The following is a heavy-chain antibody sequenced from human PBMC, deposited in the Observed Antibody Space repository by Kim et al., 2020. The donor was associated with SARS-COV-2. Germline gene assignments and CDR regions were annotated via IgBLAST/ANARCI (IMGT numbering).Heavy chain of an antibody. V-gene: IGHV3-21*01. CDR1: GFTFSSQS. CDR3: TRGGRPGVRTDY. J-gene: IGHJ4*02. Sequence: GGSLRLSCAASGFTFSSQSMNWVRQAPGKGLEWVSSISAASDYIFYADSVNGRFTISRDNAKRSLFLQMNSLRAEDTALYYCTRGGRPGVRTDYWGQGTLVAVSS. CDR2: ISAASDYI. D-gene: IGHD1-1*01.